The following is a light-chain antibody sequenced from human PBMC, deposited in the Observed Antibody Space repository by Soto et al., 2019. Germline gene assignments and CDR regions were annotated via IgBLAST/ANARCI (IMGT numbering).Light chain of an antibody. CDR2: DAS. Sequence: EIVLTQSPATLSLSPGGRATLSCRASQSVSNSLAWYQQKPGQPPRLLIYDASYRATGVPARFSGSGSETDFTLTISSLEPEDFAVYYCQQRASWPPFTFGRGTKVE. CDR1: QSVSNS. J-gene: IGKJ4*01. V-gene: IGKV3-11*01. CDR3: QQRASWPPFT.